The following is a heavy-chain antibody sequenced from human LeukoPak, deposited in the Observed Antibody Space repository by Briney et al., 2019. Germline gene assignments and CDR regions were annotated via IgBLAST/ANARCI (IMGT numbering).Heavy chain of an antibody. Sequence: ASVKDSCKASGYTFTSYYMHWVRQAPGQGLEWMGIINPSGGSTSYAQKFQGRVTMTRDTSTSTVYMELSSLRSEDTAVYYCARDSGSYYYFDYWGQGTLVTVSS. J-gene: IGHJ4*02. D-gene: IGHD1-26*01. CDR2: INPSGGST. CDR1: GYTFTSYY. CDR3: ARDSGSYYYFDY. V-gene: IGHV1-46*01.